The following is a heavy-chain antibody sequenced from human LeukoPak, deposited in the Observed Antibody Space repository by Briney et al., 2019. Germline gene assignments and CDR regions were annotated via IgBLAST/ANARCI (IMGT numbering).Heavy chain of an antibody. Sequence: SETLSLTSTVSGGSISSYYWSWIRQPAGKGLEWIGRIYTSGSTNYNPSLKSRVTMSVDTSKNQFSLKLSSVTAADTAVYYCARVKHYYDSSGYYYGAFDIWGQGTMVTVSS. CDR1: GGSISSYY. V-gene: IGHV4-4*07. CDR2: IYTSGST. J-gene: IGHJ3*02. D-gene: IGHD3-22*01. CDR3: ARVKHYYDSSGYYYGAFDI.